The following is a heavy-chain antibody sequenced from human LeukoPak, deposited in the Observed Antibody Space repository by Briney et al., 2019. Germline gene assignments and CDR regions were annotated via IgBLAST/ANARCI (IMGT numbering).Heavy chain of an antibody. D-gene: IGHD5-12*01. J-gene: IGHJ4*02. Sequence: PGGSLRLSCVASGFTFSSYSFNWVRQAPGKGLEWVSYISVGGRIMSYADSVKGRFTISRDNSKNTLYLQMNSLRAEDTAVYYCAREVTYSGCVFDYWGQGTLVTVSS. V-gene: IGHV3-48*01. CDR3: AREVTYSGCVFDY. CDR1: GFTFSSYS. CDR2: ISVGGRIM.